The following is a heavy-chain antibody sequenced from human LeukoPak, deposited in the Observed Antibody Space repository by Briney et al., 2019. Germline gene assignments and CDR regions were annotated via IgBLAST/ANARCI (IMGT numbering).Heavy chain of an antibody. CDR2: IKQDGSEK. CDR1: GFTFGSYW. CDR3: ARDPDSGWSTNWFDP. V-gene: IGHV3-7*01. Sequence: GGSLRLSCAASGFTFGSYWMSWVRQAPGKGLEWVANIKQDGSEKYYVDSVKGRFTISRDNAKNSLCLQMNSLRAEDTAVYYCARDPDSGWSTNWFDPWGQGTLVTVSS. D-gene: IGHD6-19*01. J-gene: IGHJ5*02.